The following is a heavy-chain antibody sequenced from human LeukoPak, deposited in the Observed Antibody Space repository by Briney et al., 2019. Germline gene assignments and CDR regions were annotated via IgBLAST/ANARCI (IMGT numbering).Heavy chain of an antibody. Sequence: SGGSLRLSCAASGFTFSNAWMSWVRQAPGKGLEWVSAISGSGGSTYYADSVKGRFTISRDNSKNTLYLQMNSLRAEDTAVYYCAKDEGILVAPLFDYWGQGTLVTVSS. V-gene: IGHV3-23*01. CDR1: GFTFSNAW. J-gene: IGHJ4*02. CDR3: AKDEGILVAPLFDY. D-gene: IGHD5-12*01. CDR2: ISGSGGST.